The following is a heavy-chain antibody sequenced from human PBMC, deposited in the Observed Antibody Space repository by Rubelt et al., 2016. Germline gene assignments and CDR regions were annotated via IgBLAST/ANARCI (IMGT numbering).Heavy chain of an antibody. J-gene: IGHJ6*02. Sequence: GWINPNSGGTNYAQKFQGWVTMTRDTSISTAYMELSRLRSDDTAVYYCARDRTPGYYYYDMDVWGQGTTVTVSS. D-gene: IGHD2-8*02. V-gene: IGHV1-2*04. CDR3: ARDRTPGYYYYDMDV. CDR2: INPNSGGT.